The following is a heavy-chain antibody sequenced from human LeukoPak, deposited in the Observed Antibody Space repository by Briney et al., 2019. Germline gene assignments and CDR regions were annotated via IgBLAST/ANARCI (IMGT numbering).Heavy chain of an antibody. V-gene: IGHV3-23*01. CDR2: ISGSGGST. Sequence: GGSLRLSCAASGFTFSSYAMSWVRQAPGKGLEWVSAISGSGGSTYYADSAKGRFTISRDNSKNTLYLQMNSLRAEDTAVYYCAKDRPPWQQLGRYFDYWGQGTLVTVSS. CDR1: GFTFSSYA. D-gene: IGHD6-13*01. CDR3: AKDRPPWQQLGRYFDY. J-gene: IGHJ4*02.